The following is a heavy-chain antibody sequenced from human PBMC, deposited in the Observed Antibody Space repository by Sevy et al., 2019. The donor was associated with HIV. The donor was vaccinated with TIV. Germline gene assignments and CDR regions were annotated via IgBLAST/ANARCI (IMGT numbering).Heavy chain of an antibody. J-gene: IGHJ6*02. D-gene: IGHD3-10*01. Sequence: GGSLRLSCVGSGFTFRNFGVHWLRQAPGKGLEWLSVVSYDGSSKYYVDSVKGRFIVSRENSKNTLYRQMNSLRTEDTAVYYCARGGSGDYYYYGVDVWGQGTTVTVSS. CDR1: GFTFRNFG. CDR2: VSYDGSSK. V-gene: IGHV3-30*03. CDR3: ARGGSGDYYYYGVDV.